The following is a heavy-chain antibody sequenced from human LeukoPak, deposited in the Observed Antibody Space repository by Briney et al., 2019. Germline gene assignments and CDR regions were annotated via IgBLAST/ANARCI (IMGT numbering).Heavy chain of an antibody. J-gene: IGHJ5*02. CDR1: GFTFSSYA. CDR2: ISGSGGST. D-gene: IGHD1-26*01. CDR3: AKNSGSYQRQFDP. Sequence: GGSLRLSCTASGFTFSSYAMSWVRQAPGRGLEWVSFISGSGGSTYYADSVKGRFTISRDNSKNTLYLQMNSLRAEDTAVYYCAKNSGSYQRQFDPWGQGTLVTVSS. V-gene: IGHV3-23*01.